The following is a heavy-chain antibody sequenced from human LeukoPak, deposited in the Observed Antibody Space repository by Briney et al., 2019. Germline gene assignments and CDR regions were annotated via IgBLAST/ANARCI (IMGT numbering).Heavy chain of an antibody. CDR1: GYTFIIYY. CDR3: ARGKTMGDY. J-gene: IGHJ4*02. V-gene: IGHV1-46*01. D-gene: IGHD4/OR15-4a*01. CDR2: VNPSGGST. Sequence: ASVKVSCKASGYTFIIYYIHWVRQAPGQGLEWMGTVNPSGGSTNHAQKFQGRITMTRDTSTSTVYMELSSLKSEDTAVYYCARGKTMGDYWGQGTRVTVSS.